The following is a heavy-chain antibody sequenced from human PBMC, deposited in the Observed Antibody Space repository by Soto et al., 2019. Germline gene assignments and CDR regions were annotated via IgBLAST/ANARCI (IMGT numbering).Heavy chain of an antibody. CDR3: ARSSDSSGYYSPYWFDP. V-gene: IGHV4-61*01. J-gene: IGHJ5*02. CDR1: GGSVSSGSYY. D-gene: IGHD3-22*01. CDR2: IYYSGST. Sequence: PSETLSLTCTVSGGSVSSGSYYWSWIRQPPGKGLEWIGYIYYSGSTNYNPSLKSRVTISVDTSKNQFSLKLSSVTAADTAVYYCARSSDSSGYYSPYWFDPWGQGTLVTVSS.